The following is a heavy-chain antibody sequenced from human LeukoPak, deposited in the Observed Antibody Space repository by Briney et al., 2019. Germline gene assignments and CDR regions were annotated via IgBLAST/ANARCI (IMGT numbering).Heavy chain of an antibody. Sequence: SETLSLTCTVSGGXISSYYCSWIRQPPGKGLEWIGYIYYSGSTNYNPSLKSRVTISVDTSKNQFSLKLSSVTAADTAVYYCARGWHDWFDPWGQGTLVTVSS. CDR3: ARGWHDWFDP. CDR1: GGXISSYY. D-gene: IGHD2-15*01. J-gene: IGHJ5*02. V-gene: IGHV4-59*01. CDR2: IYYSGST.